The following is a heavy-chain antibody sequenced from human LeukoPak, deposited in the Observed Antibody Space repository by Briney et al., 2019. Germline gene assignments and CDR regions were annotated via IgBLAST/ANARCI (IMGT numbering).Heavy chain of an antibody. D-gene: IGHD3-10*01. J-gene: IGHJ5*02. CDR3: ARDNYYSGSGFNTWFDP. V-gene: IGHV5-51*01. Sequence: GESLKISCKGSGYSFTNYWIGWVRQMPGKGLEWMGIIYPGDSDTKYSPSFQGQVSISADKSISTAYLQWSSLKASDTAMYYCARDNYYSGSGFNTWFDPWGQGTLVTVS. CDR2: IYPGDSDT. CDR1: GYSFTNYW.